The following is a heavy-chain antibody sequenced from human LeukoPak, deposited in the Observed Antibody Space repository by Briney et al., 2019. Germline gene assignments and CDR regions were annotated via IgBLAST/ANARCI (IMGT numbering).Heavy chain of an antibody. V-gene: IGHV3-53*01. CDR1: GFTVSSNY. Sequence: GGSLRLSCAASGFTVSSNYMSWVRQAPGKGLEWVSVIYSGGSTYYADSVKGRFTISRDNSKNSLYLQMNSLRAEDTAVYYCARDLAARPHWFDPWGQGTLVTVSS. D-gene: IGHD6-6*01. J-gene: IGHJ5*02. CDR3: ARDLAARPHWFDP. CDR2: IYSGGST.